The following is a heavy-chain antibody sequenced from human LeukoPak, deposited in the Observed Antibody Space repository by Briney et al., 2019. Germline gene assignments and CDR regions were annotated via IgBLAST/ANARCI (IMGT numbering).Heavy chain of an antibody. D-gene: IGHD3-10*01. CDR2: ISAYNGNT. Sequence: ASVKVSCKASGYTFTSYGISWVRPAPGQGLEWMGWISAYNGNTNYAQKFQGRVTMTTDTSTSTAYMELRSLRSDDTAVYYCARDGLWFGEFELGYWGQGTLVTVSS. CDR3: ARDGLWFGEFELGY. V-gene: IGHV1-18*01. CDR1: GYTFTSYG. J-gene: IGHJ4*02.